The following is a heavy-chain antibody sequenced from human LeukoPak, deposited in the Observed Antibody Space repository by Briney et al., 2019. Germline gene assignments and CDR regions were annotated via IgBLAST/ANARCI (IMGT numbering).Heavy chain of an antibody. CDR1: GFTFSSYA. J-gene: IGHJ4*02. CDR3: ARRNLGLFYFDY. V-gene: IGHV3-30*14. Sequence: GRSLRLSCAASGFTFSSYAMHWVRQAPGKGLEWVAVISYDGSNKYYADSVKGRFTISRDNSKNTLYLQMNSLRDEDTAVYYCARRNLGLFYFDYWGQGTLVTVSS. CDR2: ISYDGSNK. D-gene: IGHD1-14*01.